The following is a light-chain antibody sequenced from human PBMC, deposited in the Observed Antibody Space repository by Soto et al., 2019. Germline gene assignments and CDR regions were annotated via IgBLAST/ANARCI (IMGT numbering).Light chain of an antibody. CDR1: SSDVGGYNY. J-gene: IGLJ1*01. V-gene: IGLV2-8*01. CDR2: EVD. Sequence: QSLLSHPPSASWSPGHSVAIACTGTSSDVGGYNYVSWYQQHPGKAPKLMIYEVDKRPSGVPDRFSGSKSGNTASLTVSGLQAEDEADYYCSSYGGSNNYVFGTGTKVTVL. CDR3: SSYGGSNNYV.